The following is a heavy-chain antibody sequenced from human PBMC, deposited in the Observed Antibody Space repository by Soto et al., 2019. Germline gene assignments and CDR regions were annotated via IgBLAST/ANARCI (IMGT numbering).Heavy chain of an antibody. Sequence: EVQLVESGGGLVKPGGSLRLSCAASGFTFSSYSMNWVRQAPGKGLEWVSSISRTSDYIYYTNSMKGRFTISRDNAKNSLYLQMNSLRDEDTAVYYCARDYHLLIGYAFDIWGQGTMVTVSS. CDR1: GFTFSSYS. D-gene: IGHD3-9*01. CDR2: ISRTSDYI. V-gene: IGHV3-21*06. J-gene: IGHJ3*02. CDR3: ARDYHLLIGYAFDI.